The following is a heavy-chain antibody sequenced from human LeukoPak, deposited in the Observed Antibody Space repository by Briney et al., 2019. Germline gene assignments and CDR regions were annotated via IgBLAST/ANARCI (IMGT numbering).Heavy chain of an antibody. CDR1: GYTFTSYD. D-gene: IGHD3-10*01. Sequence: ASVKVSCKASGYTFTSYDINWVRQATGQGLEWMGWMNPNSGNTGYAQKFQGRVTMTRNTSISTAYMELSSLRPEDTTVYYCAKDGGKRFGDLLYQRGPFDYWGQGTLVTVSS. J-gene: IGHJ4*02. CDR3: AKDGGKRFGDLLYQRGPFDY. CDR2: MNPNSGNT. V-gene: IGHV1-8*01.